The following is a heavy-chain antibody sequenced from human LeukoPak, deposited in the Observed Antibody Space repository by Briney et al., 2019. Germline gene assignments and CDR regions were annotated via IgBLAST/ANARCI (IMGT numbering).Heavy chain of an antibody. CDR1: GGSFSGYY. V-gene: IGHV4-34*01. Sequence: SETLSLTCVVYGGSFSGYYWSWIGQPPGKGLEWIGEINHGGTTNYNPSLKSRVTISVDTSKNQFSLKLTSVTAADTAVYYCARGGLANYFDYWGQGTLVPVSS. D-gene: IGHD3/OR15-3a*01. CDR3: ARGGLANYFDY. CDR2: INHGGTT. J-gene: IGHJ4*02.